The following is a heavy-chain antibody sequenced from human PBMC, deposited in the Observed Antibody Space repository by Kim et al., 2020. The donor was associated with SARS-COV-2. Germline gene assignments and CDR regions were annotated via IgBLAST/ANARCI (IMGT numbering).Heavy chain of an antibody. D-gene: IGHD1-1*01. V-gene: IGHV1-2*02. J-gene: IGHJ3*02. Sequence: NYAQKFQGRVTMTRDTSISTAYMELSRLRSDDTAVYYCARGYNWNDAVDIWGQGTMVTVSS. CDR3: ARGYNWNDAVDI.